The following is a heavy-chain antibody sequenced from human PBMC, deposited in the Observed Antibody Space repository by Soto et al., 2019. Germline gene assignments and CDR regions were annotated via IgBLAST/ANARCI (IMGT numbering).Heavy chain of an antibody. CDR3: ARDYPEGIAAAGTGYFQH. CDR1: GFTFSSYA. Sequence: GGSLRLSCAASGFTFSSYAMHWVRQAPGKGLEWVAVISYDGSNKYYADSVKGRFTISRDNSKNTLYLQMNSLRAEDTAVYYCARDYPEGIAAAGTGYFQHWGQGTLVTVSS. V-gene: IGHV3-30-3*01. D-gene: IGHD6-13*01. J-gene: IGHJ1*01. CDR2: ISYDGSNK.